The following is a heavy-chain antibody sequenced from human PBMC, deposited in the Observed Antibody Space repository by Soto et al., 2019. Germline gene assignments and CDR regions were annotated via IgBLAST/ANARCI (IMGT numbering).Heavy chain of an antibody. Sequence: QLTLKEAGPVLVKPTATLTLTCTVSGFSLSNTRTGVSWIRQPPVKALKWLAHIFSNDEKSYNTSLKSRPTISTDNSKSQLVLTMPNIDPVATATYYCARIRCSSTSCPIANWFDPWDQGTLVTVSS. CDR1: GFSLSNTRTG. D-gene: IGHD2-2*01. J-gene: IGHJ5*02. CDR3: ARIRCSSTSCPIANWFDP. CDR2: IFSNDEK. V-gene: IGHV2-26*01.